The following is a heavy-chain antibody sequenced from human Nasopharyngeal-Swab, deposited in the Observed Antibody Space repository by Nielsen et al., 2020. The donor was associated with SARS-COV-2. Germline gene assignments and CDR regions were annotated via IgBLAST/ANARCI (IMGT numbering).Heavy chain of an antibody. V-gene: IGHV3-23*01. D-gene: IGHD4-17*01. CDR1: GFTFRDYS. Sequence: GESLKISCAASGFTFRDYSMNWVRQAPGKGLEWVSAISGSGRNTYYANSVEGRFTISRDNSKSTLFLQMNSLRAEDTALYYCAKGIYGDYLIDYWGQGTLVTVSS. CDR2: ISGSGRNT. J-gene: IGHJ4*02. CDR3: AKGIYGDYLIDY.